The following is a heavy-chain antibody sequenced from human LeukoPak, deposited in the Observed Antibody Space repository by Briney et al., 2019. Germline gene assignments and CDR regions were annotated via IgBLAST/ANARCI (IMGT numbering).Heavy chain of an antibody. V-gene: IGHV1-24*01. J-gene: IGHJ6*02. D-gene: IGHD3-22*01. CDR2: FDPEDGET. CDR3: ATGYDSSGYYSGVFYYYGMDV. Sequence: ASVKVSCKVSGYTLTELSMHWVRQAPGKGLEWMGGFDPEDGETIYAQKFQGRVTMTEDTSTDTAYFELSSLRSEDTAVYYCATGYDSSGYYSGVFYYYGMDVWGQATTVTVSS. CDR1: GYTLTELS.